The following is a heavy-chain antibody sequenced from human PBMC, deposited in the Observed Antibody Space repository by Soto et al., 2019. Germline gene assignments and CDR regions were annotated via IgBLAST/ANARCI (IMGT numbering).Heavy chain of an antibody. D-gene: IGHD3-22*01. V-gene: IGHV3-23*01. CDR1: GFTFSSYA. J-gene: IGHJ4*02. CDR2: ISGSGGST. CDR3: AKVGDYYDSSGYYLTDFDY. Sequence: EVQLLESGGGLVQAGGSLRLSCAASGFTFSSYAMSWVRQAPGKGLEWVSAISGSGGSTYYADSVKGRFTISRDNSKNTLYLQMNSLRAEDTAVYYCAKVGDYYDSSGYYLTDFDYWGQGTLVTVSS.